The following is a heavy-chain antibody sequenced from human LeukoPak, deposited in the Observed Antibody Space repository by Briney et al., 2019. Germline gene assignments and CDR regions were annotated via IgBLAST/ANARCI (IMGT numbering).Heavy chain of an antibody. V-gene: IGHV3-30*01. D-gene: IGHD5-18*01. CDR3: ARPLTDTTTAFDY. CDR1: GFTFSSYP. J-gene: IGHJ4*02. Sequence: PGGSLRLSCAASGFTFSSYPMDWVRQAPGKGLEWVAAVSFDGTIKYYADSVRGRLTISRDNSKNTLYLQMNSLRAEDTAVYYCARPLTDTTTAFDYWGQGTLVTVSS. CDR2: VSFDGTIK.